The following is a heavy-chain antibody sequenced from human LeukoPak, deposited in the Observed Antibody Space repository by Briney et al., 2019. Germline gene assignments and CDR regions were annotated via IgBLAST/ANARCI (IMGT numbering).Heavy chain of an antibody. D-gene: IGHD4-23*01. CDR1: GCTFSSYA. V-gene: IGHV1-69*04. Sequence: SVKVSCKASGCTFSSYAISWVRQAPGQGLEWMGRIIPILGIANYAQKFQGRVTITADKSTSTAYMELSSLRSEDTAVYYCARVSTTVVTPLRYWGQGTLVTVSS. CDR3: ARVSTTVVTPLRY. CDR2: IIPILGIA. J-gene: IGHJ4*02.